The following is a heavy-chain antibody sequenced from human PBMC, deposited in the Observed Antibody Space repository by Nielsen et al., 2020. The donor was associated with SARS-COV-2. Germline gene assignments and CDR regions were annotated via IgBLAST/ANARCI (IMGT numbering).Heavy chain of an antibody. J-gene: IGHJ5*02. CDR2: ISSSGSTI. D-gene: IGHD6-19*01. Sequence: GESLKISCAASGFTFSDYYMSWIRQAPGKGLEWVSYISSSGSTIYYADSVKGRFTISRDNAKNSLYLQMNSLRAEDTAVYYCARGRAVAGSSWFDPWGQGTLVTVSS. CDR1: GFTFSDYY. CDR3: ARGRAVAGSSWFDP. V-gene: IGHV3-11*01.